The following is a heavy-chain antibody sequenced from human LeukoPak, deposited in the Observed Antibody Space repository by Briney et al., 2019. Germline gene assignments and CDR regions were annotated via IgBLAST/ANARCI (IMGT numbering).Heavy chain of an antibody. Sequence: GGSLRLSCAASGLTFDDYAMHWVRQGPGKSLEWVSLINENGDIAYYGDSVRGRFTVSRDNAKNSLYLQMNSLTTEDTALYYCAKARWEPNFDYWGQGTLVTVSS. J-gene: IGHJ4*02. CDR1: GLTFDDYA. D-gene: IGHD1-26*01. V-gene: IGHV3-43*02. CDR3: AKARWEPNFDY. CDR2: INENGDIA.